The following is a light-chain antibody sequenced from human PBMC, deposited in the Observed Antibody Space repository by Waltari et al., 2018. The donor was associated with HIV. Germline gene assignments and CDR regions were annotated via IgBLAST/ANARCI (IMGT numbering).Light chain of an antibody. CDR3: SSYTSSSTYV. CDR1: CSDVGCYNY. J-gene: IGLJ1*01. Sequence: QSALTQPPYLPASPRPSTTIYRSGTCSDVGCYNYVSRYQQHPGKAPKLMIYQVSNRPSGVSNRFSGSKSGNTASLTISGLQAEDEADYYCSSYTSSSTYVFGTGTKVTVL. V-gene: IGLV2-14*01. CDR2: QVS.